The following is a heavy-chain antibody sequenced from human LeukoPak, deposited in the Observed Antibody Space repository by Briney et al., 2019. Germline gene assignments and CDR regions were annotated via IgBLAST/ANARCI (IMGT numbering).Heavy chain of an antibody. Sequence: GGSLRLSCAASGFAFSSYSMNWVRQAPGKGLEWVSYISSSSSTIYYADSVKGRFTISRDNAKNSLYLQMNSLRAEDTAVYYCARDQIAVAGTDYFDYWGQGTLVTVSS. CDR2: ISSSSSTI. V-gene: IGHV3-48*04. D-gene: IGHD6-19*01. CDR3: ARDQIAVAGTDYFDY. J-gene: IGHJ4*02. CDR1: GFAFSSYS.